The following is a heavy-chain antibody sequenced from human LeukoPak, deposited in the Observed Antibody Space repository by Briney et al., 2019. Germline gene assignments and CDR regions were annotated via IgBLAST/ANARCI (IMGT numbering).Heavy chain of an antibody. CDR2: IFPGDSDT. Sequence: GESLKISCKGSGYRFAGYWIGWVRQMPGKGLEWMGIIFPGDSDTIYSPSFQGQVTISADKSINTAYLQWSSLKASDTAMYFCATSESQTKFDYWGQGTQVIVSS. D-gene: IGHD1/OR15-1a*01. V-gene: IGHV5-51*01. CDR1: GYRFAGYW. J-gene: IGHJ4*02. CDR3: ATSESQTKFDY.